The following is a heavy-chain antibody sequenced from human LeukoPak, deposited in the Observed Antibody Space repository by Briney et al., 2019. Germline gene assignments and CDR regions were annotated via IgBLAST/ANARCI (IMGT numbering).Heavy chain of an antibody. V-gene: IGHV4-34*01. J-gene: IGHJ6*02. CDR1: GGSFSGYY. CDR3: AGGGWCSGGSCYGYYYYGMDV. D-gene: IGHD2-15*01. CDR2: INHSGST. Sequence: PSETLSLTCAVYGGSFSGYYWSWIRQPPGKGLEWIGEINHSGSTNYNSSLKSRVTISVDTSKNQFSLKLSSVTAADTAVYYCAGGGWCSGGSCYGYYYYGMDVWGQGTTVTVSS.